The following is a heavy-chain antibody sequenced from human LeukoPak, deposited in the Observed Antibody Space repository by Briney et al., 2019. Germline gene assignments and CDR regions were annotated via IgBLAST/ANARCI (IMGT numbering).Heavy chain of an antibody. V-gene: IGHV5-51*01. J-gene: IGHJ4*02. CDR1: GYSLPYYW. CDR3: ATQIGRYFDY. D-gene: IGHD1-26*01. CDR2: IYPGDSHI. Sequence: GEALKISREGFGYSLPYYWISRVRQVPGKGVGWMGSIYPGDSHITYRPSFQGQATISANKSISTAYLQWSSLKASDTAFYYCATQIGRYFDYWGQGTLVTVSS.